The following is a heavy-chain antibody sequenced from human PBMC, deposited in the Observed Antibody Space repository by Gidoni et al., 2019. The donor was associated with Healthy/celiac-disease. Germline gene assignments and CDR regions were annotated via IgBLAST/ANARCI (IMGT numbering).Heavy chain of an antibody. D-gene: IGHD1-26*01. J-gene: IGHJ4*02. V-gene: IGHV3-72*01. CDR2: TRNKANSYTT. CDR1: AFTLSDHY. CDR3: ARDSGSYWGFDY. Sequence: EVQRVEPGGGLVQPGGALGPSCAASAFTLSDHYMDWVRQAPGKGLGWVCRTRNKANSYTTVYAASVKGRFTISRDDSKNSLYLQINSLKNEDTAVYYCARDSGSYWGFDYWGQGTLVTVSS.